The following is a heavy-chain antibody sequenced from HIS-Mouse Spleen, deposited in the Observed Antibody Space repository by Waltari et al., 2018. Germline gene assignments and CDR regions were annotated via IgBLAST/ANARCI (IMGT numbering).Heavy chain of an antibody. CDR1: GGSFSGYF. Sequence: QVQLQQWGAGLLKPSETLPLPCAVHGGSFSGYFWSRLRRPPVKGLEWIGEINHSGSTNYNPSLKSRVTISVDTSKNQFSLKLSSVTAADTAVYYCARATGTHYYYYGMDVWGQGTTVTVSS. D-gene: IGHD1-1*01. CDR2: INHSGST. V-gene: IGHV4-34*01. CDR3: ARATGTHYYYYGMDV. J-gene: IGHJ6*02.